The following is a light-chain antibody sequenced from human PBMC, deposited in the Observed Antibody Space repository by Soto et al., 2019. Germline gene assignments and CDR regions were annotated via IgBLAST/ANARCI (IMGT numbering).Light chain of an antibody. CDR3: SSYTTSTSFIL. J-gene: IGLJ2*01. CDR1: SSDIGDYDY. V-gene: IGLV2-14*01. Sequence: QSALTQPASVSGSPGQSITISCTGSSSDIGDYDYVSWYQQHPGKAPKVLISEVSNRPSGVSNRFSGSKSGNTASLTISGLQAEDEAYYYCSSYTTSTSFILFGGGTKLTVL. CDR2: EVS.